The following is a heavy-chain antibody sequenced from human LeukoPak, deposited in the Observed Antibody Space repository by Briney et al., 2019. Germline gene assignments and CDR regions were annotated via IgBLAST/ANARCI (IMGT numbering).Heavy chain of an antibody. V-gene: IGHV1-69*05. CDR2: IIPIFGTA. D-gene: IGHD4-23*01. J-gene: IGHJ3*02. Sequence: ASVKVSCKASGGTFSSYAISWVRQAPGQGLEWMGGIIPIFGTANYAQKFQGRVTITTDESTSTAYMEPSSLRSEDTAVYYCARSLWWYPEDAFDIWGQGTMVTVSS. CDR1: GGTFSSYA. CDR3: ARSLWWYPEDAFDI.